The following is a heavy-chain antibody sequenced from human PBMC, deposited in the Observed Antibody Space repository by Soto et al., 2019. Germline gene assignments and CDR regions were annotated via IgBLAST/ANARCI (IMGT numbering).Heavy chain of an antibody. V-gene: IGHV3-9*01. CDR1: GFTFDDYA. CDR2: INWNSGRI. CDR3: ARVKGFWSGSDAFDI. Sequence: GVSLRLSCAASGFTFDDYAMHWVRQAPGKGLEWVSGINWNSGRIGYADSVKGRFTISRDNAKNSLYLQMNSLRVEDTALYYCARVKGFWSGSDAFDIWGQGTMVTVSS. J-gene: IGHJ3*02. D-gene: IGHD3-3*01.